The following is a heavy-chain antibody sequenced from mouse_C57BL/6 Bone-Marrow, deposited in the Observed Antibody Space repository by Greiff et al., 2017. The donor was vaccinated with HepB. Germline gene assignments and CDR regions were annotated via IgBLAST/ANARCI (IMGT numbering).Heavy chain of an antibody. D-gene: IGHD2-1*01. J-gene: IGHJ4*01. Sequence: SGYTFTDYYMNWVKQSHGKSLEWIGDINPNNGGTSYNQKFKGKATLTVDKSSSTAYMELRSLTSEDSAVYYCARAGVTFYYYAMDYWGQGTSVTVSS. CDR3: ARAGVTFYYYAMDY. CDR1: GYTFTDYY. V-gene: IGHV1-26*01. CDR2: INPNNGGT.